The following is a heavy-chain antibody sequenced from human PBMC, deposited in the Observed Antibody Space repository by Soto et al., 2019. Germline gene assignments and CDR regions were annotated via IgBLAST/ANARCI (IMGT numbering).Heavy chain of an antibody. D-gene: IGHD6-19*01. J-gene: IGHJ3*02. Sequence: EVQLVESGGGLVQPGGSLRLSCAASGFTFSSYSMNWVRQAPGKGLEWVSYISSSSSTIYYADSVKGRFTISRDNAKNSLYLQMNSLRAEDTAVYYCARSGWDDGDDAFDIWGQGTMVTVSS. V-gene: IGHV3-48*01. CDR2: ISSSSSTI. CDR1: GFTFSSYS. CDR3: ARSGWDDGDDAFDI.